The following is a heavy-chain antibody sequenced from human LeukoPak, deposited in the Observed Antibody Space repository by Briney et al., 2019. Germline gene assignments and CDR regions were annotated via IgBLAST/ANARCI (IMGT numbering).Heavy chain of an antibody. D-gene: IGHD3-3*01. Sequence: KPSETLSLTCAVYGGSFSGYYWGWIRQPPGKGLEWIGSIYYSGSTYYNPSLKSRVTISVDTSKNQFSLKLSSVTAADTAVYYCAGSTIFGVESWFDPWGQGTLVTVSS. J-gene: IGHJ5*02. CDR1: GGSFSGYY. CDR2: IYYSGST. CDR3: AGSTIFGVESWFDP. V-gene: IGHV4-39*01.